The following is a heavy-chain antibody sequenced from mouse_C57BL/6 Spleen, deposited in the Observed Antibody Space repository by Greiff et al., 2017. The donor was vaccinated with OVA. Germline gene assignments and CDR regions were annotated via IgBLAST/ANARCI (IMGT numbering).Heavy chain of an antibody. CDR1: GYAFSSSW. D-gene: IGHD2-3*01. J-gene: IGHJ4*01. CDR2: IYPGDGDT. V-gene: IGHV1-82*01. Sequence: VKLQESGPELVKPGASVKISCKASGYAFSSSWMNWAKQRPGKGLEWIGRIYPGDGDTNFNGKFKGKATLTADKSSSTAYMQLSSLTSEDSAVYFCARVGGLLPYAMDYWGQGTSVTVSS. CDR3: ARVGGLLPYAMDY.